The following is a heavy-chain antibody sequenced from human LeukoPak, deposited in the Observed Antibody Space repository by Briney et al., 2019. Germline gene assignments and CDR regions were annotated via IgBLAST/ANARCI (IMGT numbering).Heavy chain of an antibody. J-gene: IGHJ4*02. Sequence: ASVKVSCKASGYTFTSYGISWVRQAPGQGLEWMGWISAYNGNTNYAQKLQGRVTMTTDTSTSTAYMELRSLRSDDTAVYYCARVKSIAAAGSLDYWGQGTLVTVSS. D-gene: IGHD6-13*01. CDR2: ISAYNGNT. CDR1: GYTFTSYG. CDR3: ARVKSIAAAGSLDY. V-gene: IGHV1-18*01.